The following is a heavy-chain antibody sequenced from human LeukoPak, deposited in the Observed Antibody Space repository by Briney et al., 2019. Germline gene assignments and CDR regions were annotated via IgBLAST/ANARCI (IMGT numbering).Heavy chain of an antibody. CDR2: IWYDGSNK. V-gene: IGHV3-33*08. J-gene: IGHJ4*02. CDR3: ARAVGPFDY. CDR1: GFTFSSYS. D-gene: IGHD1-26*01. Sequence: PGGSLRLSCAASGFTFSSYSFNWVRQAPGKGLEWVAVIWYDGSNKYYADSVKGRFTISRDNAKNTLYLQMNSLRAEDTAVYYCARAVGPFDYWGQGTLVTVSS.